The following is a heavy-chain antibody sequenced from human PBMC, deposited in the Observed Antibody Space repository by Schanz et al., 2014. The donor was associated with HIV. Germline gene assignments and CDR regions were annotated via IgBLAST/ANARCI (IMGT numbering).Heavy chain of an antibody. CDR3: ARMEQLIIGYYYGMDV. D-gene: IGHD3-16*01. Sequence: QVQLVESGGGLVKPGGSLRLSCAVSGFTFSNYAMHWVRQAPGKGLEWVTVISNDGSNKYYTDSVKGRFTISRDNSKNTVYLQMNSLRPEDTAVYYCARMEQLIIGYYYGMDVWGQGTTVTVSS. CDR1: GFTFSNYA. CDR2: ISNDGSNK. V-gene: IGHV3-30-3*01. J-gene: IGHJ6*02.